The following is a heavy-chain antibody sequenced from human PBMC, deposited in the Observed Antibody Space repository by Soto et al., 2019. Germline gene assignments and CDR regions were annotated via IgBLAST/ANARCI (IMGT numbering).Heavy chain of an antibody. CDR2: ILYDGSEK. D-gene: IGHD6-19*01. V-gene: IGHV3-33*01. Sequence: QVQLVESGGGVVQPGRSLRLSCVASGFMFDSYGMHWVRQAPGKGLEWVAIILYDGSEKYHADSVKGRFTISRDNSKNTMYLQMNSLRAEDTALYYWAREPGRIAVAGFDYWGQGTLVTVSS. CDR3: AREPGRIAVAGFDY. J-gene: IGHJ4*02. CDR1: GFMFDSYG.